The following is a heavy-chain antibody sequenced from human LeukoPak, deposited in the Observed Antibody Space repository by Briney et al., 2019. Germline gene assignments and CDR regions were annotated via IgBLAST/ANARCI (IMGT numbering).Heavy chain of an antibody. CDR1: GFTFGDYA. J-gene: IGHJ4*02. V-gene: IGHV3-49*04. D-gene: IGHD5-18*01. CDR2: IRSKAYGGTT. CDR3: TRDRSYGKNDY. Sequence: GGSLRLSCTASGFTFGDYAMSWVRQAPGKGLEWVGFIRSKAYGGTTEYAASVKGRFTISRDDSRSIAYLQMNSLKTEDTAVYYCTRDRSYGKNDYWGQGTLATVSS.